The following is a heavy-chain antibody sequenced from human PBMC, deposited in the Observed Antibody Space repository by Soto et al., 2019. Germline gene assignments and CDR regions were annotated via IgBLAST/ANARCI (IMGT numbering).Heavy chain of an antibody. Sequence: GSLRLSCAASGFTFSNYAMSWVRQAPGKGLEWVSAISGSDNSTYYADSVKGRFTISRDNSKSTLYLQMNSLRAEDTALYYCARSRGVIATASYFDYWGQGTLVTVSS. CDR2: ISGSDNST. CDR3: ARSRGVIATASYFDY. D-gene: IGHD3-10*01. V-gene: IGHV3-23*01. CDR1: GFTFSNYA. J-gene: IGHJ4*02.